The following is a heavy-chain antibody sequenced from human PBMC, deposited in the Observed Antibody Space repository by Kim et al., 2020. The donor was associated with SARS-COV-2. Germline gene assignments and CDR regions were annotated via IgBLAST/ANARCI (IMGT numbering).Heavy chain of an antibody. CDR2: ISAYNGNT. CDR1: GYTFTSYG. CDR3: AREGTYYYDSSGYTYYFDY. D-gene: IGHD3-22*01. Sequence: ASVKVSCKASGYTFTSYGISWVRQAPGQGLEWMGWISAYNGNTNYAQKLQGRVTMTTDTSTSTAYMELRSLRSDDTAVYYCAREGTYYYDSSGYTYYFDYWGQGTLVTVSS. J-gene: IGHJ4*02. V-gene: IGHV1-18*01.